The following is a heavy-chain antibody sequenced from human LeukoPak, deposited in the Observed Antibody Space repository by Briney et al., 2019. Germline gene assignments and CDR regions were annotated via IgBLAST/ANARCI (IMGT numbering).Heavy chain of an antibody. CDR2: IYYDGSP. Sequence: PSETLSLTCTVSRGSISTYYWSWIRKPPGKGMEWIGYIYYDGSPKYHPSLKSRVTISVDTSKNQFSLKSSSVAAADTAVYYCARVGRGPVDLWGQGTLVTVSS. CDR3: ARVGRGPVDL. J-gene: IGHJ5*02. V-gene: IGHV4-59*01. D-gene: IGHD2-15*01. CDR1: RGSISTYY.